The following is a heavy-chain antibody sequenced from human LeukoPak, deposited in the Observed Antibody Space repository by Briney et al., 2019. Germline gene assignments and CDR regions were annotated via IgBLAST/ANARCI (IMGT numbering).Heavy chain of an antibody. CDR1: GYTFTSYG. V-gene: IGHV1-18*01. Sequence: ASVKVSCRASGYTFTSYGISWVRQAPGQGLEWMGWISAYNGNTNYAQKLQGRVTMTTDTSTSTAYMELRSLRSDDTAVYYCARDGESGYYYYYYGMDVWGQGTTVTVSS. CDR2: ISAYNGNT. CDR3: ARDGESGYYYYYYGMDV. D-gene: IGHD3-3*01. J-gene: IGHJ6*02.